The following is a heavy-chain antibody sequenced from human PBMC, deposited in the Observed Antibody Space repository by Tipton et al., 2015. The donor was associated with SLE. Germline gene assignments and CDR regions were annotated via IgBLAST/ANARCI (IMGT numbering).Heavy chain of an antibody. J-gene: IGHJ6*03. CDR1: RASINSGSYY. D-gene: IGHD3-3*01. CDR2: IYTSGST. CDR3: ARGGAFWSGPTSYYYFFYYMDV. V-gene: IGHV4-61*02. Sequence: TLSLTCTVSRASINSGSYYWTWVRQSAGKGLEFIGRIYTSGSTNYNPSLESRVTISVDTSKNQFYLRLTSVTAADTAVYYCARGGAFWSGPTSYYYFFYYMDVWGKGTTVTVSS.